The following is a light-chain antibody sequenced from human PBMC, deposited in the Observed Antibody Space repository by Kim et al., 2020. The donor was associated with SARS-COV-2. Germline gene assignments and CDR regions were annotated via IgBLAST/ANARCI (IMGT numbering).Light chain of an antibody. J-gene: IGLJ1*01. CDR2: DIS. Sequence: QSALTQPASVSGSPGQAITISCSGSGSDIGSYDYVSWYQQHPGEPPKLLIFDISDRPSGISSRFSGSKSGNRASLTISGLQAEDEADYYCSSYSVTSTFVFGPGTQLTVL. CDR3: SSYSVTSTFV. V-gene: IGLV2-14*03. CDR1: GSDIGSYDY.